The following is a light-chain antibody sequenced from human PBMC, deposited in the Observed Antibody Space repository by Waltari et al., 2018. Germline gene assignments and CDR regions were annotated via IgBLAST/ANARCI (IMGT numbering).Light chain of an antibody. Sequence: EVVLTQSPDFQSVTPEEKVPITCRASQSIGTRLQWYQQKPDQSPKLLIKYASQSFSGVPSRFSCSGSWTEFTLTIHNLEVEDAATYYCHQTRSLPHTFGQGTRLDIK. V-gene: IGKV6-21*01. CDR3: HQTRSLPHT. J-gene: IGKJ5*01. CDR2: YAS. CDR1: QSIGTR.